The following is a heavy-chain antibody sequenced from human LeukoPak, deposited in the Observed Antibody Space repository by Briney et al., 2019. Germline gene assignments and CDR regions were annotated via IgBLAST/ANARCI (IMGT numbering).Heavy chain of an antibody. CDR3: ARDVLVWGSGWSTHYFYDMDV. CDR2: ITGSGDYT. CDR1: GFSFGSHP. Sequence: PGGSLRLSCAASGFSFGSHPMNWVRQAPAKGLEWGSGITGSGDYTYYIDSVQGRFTISRDNSKNMLFLQMNSLRAEDTAVYYCARDVLVWGSGWSTHYFYDMDVWGQGTTVTVSS. V-gene: IGHV3-23*01. J-gene: IGHJ6*02. D-gene: IGHD6-19*01.